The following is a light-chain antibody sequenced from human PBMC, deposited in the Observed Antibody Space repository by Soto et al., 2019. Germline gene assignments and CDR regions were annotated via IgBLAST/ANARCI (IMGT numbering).Light chain of an antibody. Sequence: EVVMTQSPATLSVSPGERATLSCRACQSVSDNLAWYQQKAGQAPRLLIYGASTRATGIPARFSGSGSGTDFTLTISSLQSEDFAVYYCQQSNNWPYTFGQGTKLDIK. CDR1: QSVSDN. V-gene: IGKV3-15*01. J-gene: IGKJ2*01. CDR3: QQSNNWPYT. CDR2: GAS.